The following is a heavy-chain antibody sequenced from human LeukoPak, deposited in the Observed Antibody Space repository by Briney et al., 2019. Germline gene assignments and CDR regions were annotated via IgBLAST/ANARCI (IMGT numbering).Heavy chain of an antibody. J-gene: IGHJ4*02. D-gene: IGHD1-1*01. V-gene: IGHV4-61*02. CDR3: ARDETVGYFDY. Sequence: SETLSLTCTVSGGSISSGSYYWSWIRQPAGKGLEWIGRIYTSGSTNYNPSLKSRVTISVDTSKNQFSLKLSSVTAADTAVYYCARDETVGYFDYWGQGTLVTVSS. CDR1: GGSISSGSYY. CDR2: IYTSGST.